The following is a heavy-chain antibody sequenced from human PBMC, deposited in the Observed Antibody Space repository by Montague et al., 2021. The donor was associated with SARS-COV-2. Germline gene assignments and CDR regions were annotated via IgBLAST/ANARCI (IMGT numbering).Heavy chain of an antibody. CDR2: IYHSGST. CDR3: ARGGGYSYGALDY. Sequence: SETLSLTCAVYGGSFSGYYWSWIRQPPGKGLEWIGEIYHSGSTNYNPSLKSRVTISVDTSKKQFSLRLNSVTAADTAVYYCARGGGYSYGALDYWGQGTLVTVSS. D-gene: IGHD5-18*01. CDR1: GGSFSGYY. V-gene: IGHV4-34*01. J-gene: IGHJ4*02.